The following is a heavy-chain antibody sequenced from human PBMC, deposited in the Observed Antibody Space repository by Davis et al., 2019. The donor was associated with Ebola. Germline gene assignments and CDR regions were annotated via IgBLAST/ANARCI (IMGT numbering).Heavy chain of an antibody. V-gene: IGHV4-59*08. CDR2: IHYSGST. Sequence: SETLSLTCTVSAGSISSYYWSWIRQPPGKGLEWIGYIHYSGSTNYNPSLKSRVTISVDTSKNQFSLKLSSVTAADTAVYYCARQGAWVGATTSLDYWGQGTLVTVSS. J-gene: IGHJ4*02. CDR1: AGSISSYY. CDR3: ARQGAWVGATTSLDY. D-gene: IGHD1-26*01.